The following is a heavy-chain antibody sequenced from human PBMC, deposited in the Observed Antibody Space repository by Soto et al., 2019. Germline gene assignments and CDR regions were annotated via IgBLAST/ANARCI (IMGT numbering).Heavy chain of an antibody. CDR2: INHSGST. CDR1: GGSFSGYY. D-gene: IGHD4-17*01. CDR3: ARVDYPIDY. J-gene: IGHJ4*02. Sequence: SETLSLTCAVYGGSFSGYYWSWIRQPPGKGLEWIGEINHSGSTNYNPSLKSRATISVDTSKNKFSLKLISVTAADTAVYYCARVDYPIDYWGQGTLVTVSS. V-gene: IGHV4-34*01.